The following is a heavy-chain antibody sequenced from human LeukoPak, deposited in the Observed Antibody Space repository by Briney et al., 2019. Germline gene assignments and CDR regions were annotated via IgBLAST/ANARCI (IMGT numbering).Heavy chain of an antibody. V-gene: IGHV1-69*05. D-gene: IGHD5-18*01. Sequence: GASVKVSCKASGGTFTSYAISWVRQAPAQGLEWMGRIITIFGTANYAQKIQGKTTITTDESTSTAYMELSSLRSEDTAMYYCARVDTAMVIDYWGQGTLVTVSS. CDR2: IITIFGTA. CDR1: GGTFTSYA. CDR3: ARVDTAMVIDY. J-gene: IGHJ4*02.